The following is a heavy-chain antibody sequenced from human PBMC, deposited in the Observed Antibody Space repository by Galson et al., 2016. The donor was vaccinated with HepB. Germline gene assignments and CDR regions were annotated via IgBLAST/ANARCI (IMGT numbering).Heavy chain of an antibody. D-gene: IGHD1-7*01. Sequence: SLRLSCAASEFTFNIYGMHWVRQPPGKGLEWVALIPYNADNEYYADSVKGRFTISRDNSKNTLYLQMNSLRTDDTAVYFCAKDRALELRSGIDYWGHGTHVTVSS. CDR2: IPYNADNE. V-gene: IGHV3-30*18. J-gene: IGHJ4*01. CDR1: EFTFNIYG. CDR3: AKDRALELRSGIDY.